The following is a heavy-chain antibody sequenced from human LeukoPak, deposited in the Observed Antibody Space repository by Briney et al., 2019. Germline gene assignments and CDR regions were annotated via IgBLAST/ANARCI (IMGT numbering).Heavy chain of an antibody. J-gene: IGHJ4*02. CDR3: ARLCSWPYYFDY. D-gene: IGHD6-19*01. CDR2: IYTSGST. Sequence: SETLSLTCTVSGGSISSYYWSWIRQPPGKGLEWIGYIYTSGSTNYNPSLKSRVTISVDTSKNQFSLKLSSVTAADTAVYYCARLCSWPYYFDYWGQGTLVTVSS. V-gene: IGHV4-4*09. CDR1: GGSISSYY.